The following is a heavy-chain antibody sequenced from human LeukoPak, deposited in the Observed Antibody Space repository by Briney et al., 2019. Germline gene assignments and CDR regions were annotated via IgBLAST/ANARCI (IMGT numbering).Heavy chain of an antibody. Sequence: GGSLRLSCAASGFTFSSYSMNWVRQAPGKGLEWVSSISSSSSYICYADSVKGRFTISRDNAKNSLYLQMDSLRAEDTAVYYCARGAYSSGWAYFDHWGQGTLVTVSS. CDR2: ISSSSSYI. CDR1: GFTFSSYS. D-gene: IGHD6-19*01. J-gene: IGHJ4*02. CDR3: ARGAYSSGWAYFDH. V-gene: IGHV3-21*01.